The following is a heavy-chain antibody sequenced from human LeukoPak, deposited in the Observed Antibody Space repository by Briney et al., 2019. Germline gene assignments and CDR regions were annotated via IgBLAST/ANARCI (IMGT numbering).Heavy chain of an antibody. CDR2: ISSSSSTI. CDR1: GFTFSNYG. D-gene: IGHD6-19*01. Sequence: GGSLRLSCAVSGFTFSNYGMNWVRQAPGKGLEWISHISSSSSTIYYAEAVKGRFTNSRDDAKNSLYLQMSSLRDDDTAVYYCASAAVAGTVFWGPGTRVTVSS. V-gene: IGHV3-48*02. J-gene: IGHJ4*02. CDR3: ASAAVAGTVF.